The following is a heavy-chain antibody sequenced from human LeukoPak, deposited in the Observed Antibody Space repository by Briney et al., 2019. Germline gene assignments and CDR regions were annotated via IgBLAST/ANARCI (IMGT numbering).Heavy chain of an antibody. J-gene: IGHJ4*02. D-gene: IGHD6-19*01. CDR1: GYTLTELS. Sequence: ASVKVSCKVSGYTLTELSMHWVRQAPGKGLEWMGGFDPEDGETIYAQKFQGRVTMTEDTSTDTAYMEPSSLRSEDTAVYYCATGSSGPYYFDYWGQGTLVTVSS. CDR2: FDPEDGET. CDR3: ATGSSGPYYFDY. V-gene: IGHV1-24*01.